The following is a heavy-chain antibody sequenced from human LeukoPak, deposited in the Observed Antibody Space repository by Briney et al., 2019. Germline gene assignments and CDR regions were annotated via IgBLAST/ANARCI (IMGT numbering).Heavy chain of an antibody. J-gene: IGHJ4*02. Sequence: GGSLRLSCAASGFTFSSYEMNWVRQAPGKGLEWVSTISGSGGSTYYADSVKGRFTIFRDNSKNTLYLQMNSLRAEDTAIYYCAKTYVWYYFDYWGQGILVTVSS. CDR2: ISGSGGST. CDR1: GFTFSSYE. V-gene: IGHV3-23*01. CDR3: AKTYVWYYFDY. D-gene: IGHD3-16*01.